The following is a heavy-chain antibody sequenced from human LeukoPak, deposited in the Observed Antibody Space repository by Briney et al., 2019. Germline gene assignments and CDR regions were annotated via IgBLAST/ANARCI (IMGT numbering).Heavy chain of an antibody. Sequence: SVKVSCKASGYTFTTYAIQWVRQAPGQRLEWLGWISAGNDNTKYSQKFQGRVTITRDTSASTTYMELSSLRSEDTAVYYCARNIHYDSSGYQWAFDYWGQGTLVTVSS. D-gene: IGHD3-22*01. J-gene: IGHJ4*02. CDR1: GYTFTTYA. CDR3: ARNIHYDSSGYQWAFDY. V-gene: IGHV1-3*01. CDR2: ISAGNDNT.